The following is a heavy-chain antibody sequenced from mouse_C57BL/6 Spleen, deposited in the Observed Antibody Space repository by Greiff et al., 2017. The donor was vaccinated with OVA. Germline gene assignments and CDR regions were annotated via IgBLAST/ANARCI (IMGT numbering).Heavy chain of an antibody. Sequence: EVQVVESGGDLVKPGGSLKLSCAASGFTFSSYGMSWVRQTPDKRLEWVATISSGGSYTYYPDSVKGRFTISRDNAKNTLYLQMSSLKSEDTAMYYCARHGGYYGSSHWYFDVWGTGTTVTVSS. D-gene: IGHD1-1*01. CDR1: GFTFSSYG. V-gene: IGHV5-6*01. J-gene: IGHJ1*03. CDR3: ARHGGYYGSSHWYFDV. CDR2: ISSGGSYT.